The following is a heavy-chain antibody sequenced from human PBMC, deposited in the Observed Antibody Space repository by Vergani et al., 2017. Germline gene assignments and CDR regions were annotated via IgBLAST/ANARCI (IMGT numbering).Heavy chain of an antibody. Sequence: EVQLVQSGAEVKKPGESLRISCKGSGYSFTGYWISWVRQMPGKGLEWMGRIDPSDSYTNYSPSFQGHVTISADKSISTAYLQWSSLKASDTAMYYCARHIGYCSGGSCFSGYNWFDPWGQGTLVTVSS. CDR2: IDPSDSYT. V-gene: IGHV5-10-1*03. J-gene: IGHJ5*02. CDR3: ARHIGYCSGGSCFSGYNWFDP. CDR1: GYSFTGYW. D-gene: IGHD2-15*01.